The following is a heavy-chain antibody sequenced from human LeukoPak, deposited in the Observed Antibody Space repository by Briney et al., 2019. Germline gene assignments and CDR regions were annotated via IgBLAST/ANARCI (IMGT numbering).Heavy chain of an antibody. CDR1: GFTVSSHY. CDR3: ARVDRDSSSFLYYYYYMDV. Sequence: PGGSLRLSCAASGFTVSSHYMSWVRQAPGKGLEWVSVIYSGGSTYYADSVKGRFTISRDNSKNTLYLQMNSLRAEDTAVYYCARVDRDSSSFLYYYYYMDVWGKGTTVTVSS. J-gene: IGHJ6*03. CDR2: IYSGGST. D-gene: IGHD6-6*01. V-gene: IGHV3-53*01.